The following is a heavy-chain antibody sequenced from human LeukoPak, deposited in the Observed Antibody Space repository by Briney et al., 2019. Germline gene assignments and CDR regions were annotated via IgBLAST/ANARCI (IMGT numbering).Heavy chain of an antibody. CDR2: IYYSGST. J-gene: IGHJ4*02. CDR1: GGSISSYY. V-gene: IGHV4-59*12. Sequence: PSETLSLTCTVSGGSISSYYWSWIRQPPGKGLEWIGYIYYSGSTNYNPSLKSRVTISVDTSKNQFSLKLSSVTAADTAVYYCAITTYYYDSSGYYRAGFDYWGQGTLVTVSS. D-gene: IGHD3-22*01. CDR3: AITTYYYDSSGYYRAGFDY.